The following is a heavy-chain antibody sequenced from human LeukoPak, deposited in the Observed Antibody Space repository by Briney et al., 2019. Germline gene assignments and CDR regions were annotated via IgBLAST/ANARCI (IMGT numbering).Heavy chain of an antibody. CDR2: ISSGSSDL. CDR1: GFTFSSYH. D-gene: IGHD4-17*01. CDR3: ATGNGDYFSTNRRNAMDV. J-gene: IGHJ6*02. Sequence: GGSLRLSCAASGFTFSSYHMNWVRQAPGKGLEWASYISSGSSDLYYTDSVKGRFTISRDNAQNLLYLQMDSLRAEDTAVYYCATGNGDYFSTNRRNAMDVWGQGTTVTVSS. V-gene: IGHV3-21*06.